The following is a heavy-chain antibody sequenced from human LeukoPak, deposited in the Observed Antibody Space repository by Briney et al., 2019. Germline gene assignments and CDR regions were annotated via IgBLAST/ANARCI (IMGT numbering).Heavy chain of an antibody. CDR2: IYPGENNI. J-gene: IGHJ4*02. CDR1: GYYFTNYW. D-gene: IGHD2-2*01. Sequence: GESLKISCKGSGYYFTNYWMAWVRQMPGKGLEYMGFIYPGENNIRYSPSFQGRVTISADKSINTAYLQWNSLRASDTATYYCARHITTSTTSSHFDSWGQGTLVTVSS. CDR3: ARHITTSTTSSHFDS. V-gene: IGHV5-51*01.